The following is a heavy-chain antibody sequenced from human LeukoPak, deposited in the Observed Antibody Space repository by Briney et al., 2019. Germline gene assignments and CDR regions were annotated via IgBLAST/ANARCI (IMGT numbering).Heavy chain of an antibody. CDR1: GYTFTSYG. CDR2: ISAYNGNT. CDR3: ARADEDPDYYYGMDV. V-gene: IGHV1-18*01. Sequence: ASVKVSCKASGYTFTSYGISWVRQAPGQGLEWMGWISAYNGNTNYAQKLQGRVTMTTDTSTSTAYMELSSLRSEDTAVYYCARADEDPDYYYGMDVWGQGTTVTVSS. J-gene: IGHJ6*02.